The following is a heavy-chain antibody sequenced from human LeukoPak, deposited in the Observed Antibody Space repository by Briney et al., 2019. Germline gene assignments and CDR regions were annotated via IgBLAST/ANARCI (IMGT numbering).Heavy chain of an antibody. CDR1: GGSISSYY. J-gene: IGHJ4*02. CDR2: IYYSGST. CDR3: ARGITGTTVDY. D-gene: IGHD1-14*01. Sequence: PSGTLSLTCTVSGGSISSYYWSWIRQPPGKGLELIGYIYYSGSTNYNPSLKSRVTISVDTSKNQFSLKLSSVTAADTAVYYCARGITGTTVDYWGQGTLITVSS. V-gene: IGHV4-59*01.